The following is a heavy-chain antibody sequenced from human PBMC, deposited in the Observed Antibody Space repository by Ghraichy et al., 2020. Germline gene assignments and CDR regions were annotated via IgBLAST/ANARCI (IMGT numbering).Heavy chain of an antibody. CDR3: ASLTLGSYYYYGMDV. D-gene: IGHD7-27*01. CDR1: GYTFTGYY. V-gene: IGHV1-2*02. J-gene: IGHJ6*02. Sequence: ASVKVSCKASGYTFTGYYMHWVRQAPGQGLEWMGWINPNSGDTNYAQNFQGRVTITRDTSITTAYMELRRLTSDDTAVYYCASLTLGSYYYYGMDVWGQGTTVTVSS. CDR2: INPNSGDT.